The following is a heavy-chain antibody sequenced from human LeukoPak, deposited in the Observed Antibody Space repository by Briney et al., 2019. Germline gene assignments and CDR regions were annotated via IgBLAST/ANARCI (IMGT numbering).Heavy chain of an antibody. CDR1: GFTLSSYW. CDR3: ARDGSREWPIGY. V-gene: IGHV3-7*01. J-gene: IGHJ4*02. Sequence: GGSLRLSCAAAGFTLSSYWMSWVRQAPGKGLEWVANIKKDGSEKHYVDSVKGRFTISRDNAKNSLYLQMNSLRAEDTAVYYCARDGSREWPIGYWGQGTLVTVSS. D-gene: IGHD3-10*01. CDR2: IKKDGSEK.